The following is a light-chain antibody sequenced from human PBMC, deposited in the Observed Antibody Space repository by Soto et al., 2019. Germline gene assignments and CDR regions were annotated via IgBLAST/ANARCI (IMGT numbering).Light chain of an antibody. J-gene: IGKJ1*01. V-gene: IGKV3-20*01. CDR2: GAS. Sequence: EIVLTQSRDTVSVSPGERVTLSCRASQNIFSNYLAWYQQKPGQAPRLLIYGASTRATGIADRFGGGGSGTDFTLTISRLEPEDFAVYHCQQYGSSWTLGQGPKVDI. CDR3: QQYGSSWT. CDR1: QNIFSNY.